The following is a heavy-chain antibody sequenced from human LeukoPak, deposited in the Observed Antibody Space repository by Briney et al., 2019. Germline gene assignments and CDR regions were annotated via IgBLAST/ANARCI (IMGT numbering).Heavy chain of an antibody. CDR3: ARDRGPYSSSSYMDV. Sequence: SETLSLTCTVSGGSINTYYWTWIRQPPGKGLEWIGRIYTSGSTNYNPSLKSRVTMSVDTSKNQFSLKLSSVTAADTAVYYCARDRGPYSSSSYMDVWGKGTTVTVSS. CDR1: GGSINTYY. D-gene: IGHD6-6*01. CDR2: IYTSGST. V-gene: IGHV4-4*07. J-gene: IGHJ6*03.